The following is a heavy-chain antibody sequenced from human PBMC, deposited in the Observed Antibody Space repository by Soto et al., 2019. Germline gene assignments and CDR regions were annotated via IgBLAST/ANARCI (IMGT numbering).Heavy chain of an antibody. CDR1: GFTFSSYA. D-gene: IGHD1-26*01. CDR3: AKATYSGSWYFDY. Sequence: GGSLRLSCAASGFTFSSYAMSWVRQAPGKGLEWVSAISGSGGSTYYADSVKVRFTISRDNSKNTLYLQMNSLRAEDTAVYYCAKATYSGSWYFDYWGQGTLVTVSS. V-gene: IGHV3-23*01. J-gene: IGHJ4*02. CDR2: ISGSGGST.